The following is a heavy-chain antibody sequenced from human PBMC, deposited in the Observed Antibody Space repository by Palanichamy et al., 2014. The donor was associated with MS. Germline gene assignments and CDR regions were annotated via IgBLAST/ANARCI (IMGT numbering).Heavy chain of an antibody. J-gene: IGHJ6*02. D-gene: IGHD2-15*01. CDR3: AQGYCSAGICYQRGGYYYYGMDV. CDR2: IIPILDIA. Sequence: QVQLVQSGAEVEKPGSSVKVSCKASGDTFTTSVINWVRQAPGQGLEWMGRIIPILDIANYAQKFQGRVTITADKSTSTAYMDLSSLRSDDTAVYYCAQGYCSAGICYQRGGYYYYGMDVWGQGTTVIVSS. CDR1: GDTFTTSV. V-gene: IGHV1-69*04.